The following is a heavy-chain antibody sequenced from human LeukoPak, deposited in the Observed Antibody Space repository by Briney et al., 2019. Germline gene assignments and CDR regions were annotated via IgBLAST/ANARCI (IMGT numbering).Heavy chain of an antibody. J-gene: IGHJ4*02. D-gene: IGHD4-17*01. CDR2: ISYDGSNK. CDR3: ARGFGPGPGFSVTKPFDY. Sequence: GGSLRLSCAASGFTFSSYAMHWVRQAPGKGLEWVAVISYDGSNKYYADSVKGRFTISRDNSKNTLYLQMNSLRAEDTAVYYCARGFGPGPGFSVTKPFDYWGQGTLVTVSS. CDR1: GFTFSSYA. V-gene: IGHV3-30*04.